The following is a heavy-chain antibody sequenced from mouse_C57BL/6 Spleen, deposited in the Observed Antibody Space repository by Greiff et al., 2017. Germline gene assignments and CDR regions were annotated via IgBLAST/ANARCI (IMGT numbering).Heavy chain of an antibody. CDR2: ISYDGSN. J-gene: IGHJ2*01. D-gene: IGHD1-1*01. Sequence: EVQLVESGPGLVKPSQSLSLTCSVTGYSITSGYYWNWIRQFPGNKLEWMGYISYDGSNNYNPSLKNRISITRDTTKNQFFLKLNAVTTEDTATYDGAREGLNYGSSYVSYFDYWGQGTTLTVSS. CDR1: GYSITSGYY. CDR3: AREGLNYGSSYVSYFDY. V-gene: IGHV3-6*01.